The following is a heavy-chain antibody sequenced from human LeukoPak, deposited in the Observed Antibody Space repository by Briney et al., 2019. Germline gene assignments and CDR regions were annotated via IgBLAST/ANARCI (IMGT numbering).Heavy chain of an antibody. CDR2: INPHSGGT. D-gene: IGHD3-22*01. CDR1: GYIFTAYY. J-gene: IGHJ4*02. Sequence: ASVKVSCKASGYIFTAYYMNWVRQAPGQGLEWMGWINPHSGGTNYEQKFQGRVTMTTDTSTSTAYMELSSLKSDDTAVYYCATYYYDRSGYYYPRRWGQGTLVIVSS. V-gene: IGHV1-2*02. CDR3: ATYYYDRSGYYYPRR.